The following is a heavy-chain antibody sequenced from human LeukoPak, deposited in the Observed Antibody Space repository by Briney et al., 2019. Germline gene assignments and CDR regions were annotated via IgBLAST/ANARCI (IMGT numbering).Heavy chain of an antibody. Sequence: ASVKVSCKASGYTFTSYYMHWVRQAPGQGLEWMGIINPSGGSTSYAQKFQGRVTMTRDTSTSTVYMELSSLRSEDTAVYYCARDGRGQTDSSGWYGGSNYYYGMDVWGRGTTVTVSS. CDR1: GYTFTSYY. V-gene: IGHV1-46*01. J-gene: IGHJ6*02. D-gene: IGHD6-19*01. CDR3: ARDGRGQTDSSGWYGGSNYYYGMDV. CDR2: INPSGGST.